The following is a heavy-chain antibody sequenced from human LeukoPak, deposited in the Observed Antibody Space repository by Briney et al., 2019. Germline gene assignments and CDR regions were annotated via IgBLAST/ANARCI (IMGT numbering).Heavy chain of an antibody. CDR1: GYTFTTYD. Sequence: ASVKVSCKASGYTFTTYDTHWVRQAPGQGLEWMGLINPGTGSTSYAQKFQGRVTMTRDTSTSTVYMELSSLRSEDTAVYYCARVVAEAVTTDAYYYYGMDVWGQGTTVTVSS. V-gene: IGHV1-46*01. CDR3: ARVVAEAVTTDAYYYYGMDV. J-gene: IGHJ6*02. D-gene: IGHD4-17*01. CDR2: INPGTGST.